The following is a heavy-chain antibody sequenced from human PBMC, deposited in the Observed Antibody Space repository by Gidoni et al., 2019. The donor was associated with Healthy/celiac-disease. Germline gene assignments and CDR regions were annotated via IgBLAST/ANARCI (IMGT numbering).Heavy chain of an antibody. J-gene: IGHJ6*02. V-gene: IGHV3-15*01. CDR2: IKSKTDGGTT. CDR3: TTDRPTDQFYYYYGMDV. Sequence: EVQLVESGGGLVKPGGSLRLSCAASGFTFSNAWMRWVRQAPGKGLEWVGRIKSKTDGGTTDYAAPVKGRFTISRDDSKNTLYLQMNSLKTEDTAVYYCTTDRPTDQFYYYYGMDVWGQGTTVTVSS. CDR1: GFTFSNAW. D-gene: IGHD2-2*01.